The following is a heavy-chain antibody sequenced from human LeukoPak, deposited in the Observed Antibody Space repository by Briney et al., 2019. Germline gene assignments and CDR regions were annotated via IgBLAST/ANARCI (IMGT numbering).Heavy chain of an antibody. D-gene: IGHD3-22*01. Sequence: GGSLRLSCAASGFTFSTYAMSWVRQAPGKGLEWVSSISGGGYSTYYADSVEGRFTISRDNFKSTLFLQMISLRAEDTAVYSCAKYYYDSSGYYDAAPLDSWGQGTLVTVFS. V-gene: IGHV3-23*01. CDR2: ISGGGYST. J-gene: IGHJ4*02. CDR3: AKYYYDSSGYYDAAPLDS. CDR1: GFTFSTYA.